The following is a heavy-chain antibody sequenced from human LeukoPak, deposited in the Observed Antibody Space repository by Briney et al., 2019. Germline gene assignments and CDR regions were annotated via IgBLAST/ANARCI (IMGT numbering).Heavy chain of an antibody. CDR2: INPNSGGT. Sequence: ASVNVSCKASGFTFTGYYMHWVRHAPGPGLEWMGWINPNSGGTNYAQKFQGRVTMTRDTSITTAYMELSRLRSDDTAVYYCARGDVVLMVYAAPEYYFDYWGQGTLVTVSS. CDR3: ARGDVVLMVYAAPEYYFDY. CDR1: GFTFTGYY. D-gene: IGHD2-8*01. V-gene: IGHV1-2*02. J-gene: IGHJ4*02.